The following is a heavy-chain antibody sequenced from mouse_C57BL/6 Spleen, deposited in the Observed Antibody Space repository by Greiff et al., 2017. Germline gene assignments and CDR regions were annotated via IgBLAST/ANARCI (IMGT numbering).Heavy chain of an antibody. CDR2: IYPGSGNT. D-gene: IGHD2-5*01. CDR1: GYTFTDYY. V-gene: IGHV1-76*01. Sequence: VQLQQSGAELVRPGASVKLSCKASGYTFTDYYINWVKQRPGQGLEWIARIYPGSGNTYYNEKFKGKATLTAEKSSSTAYMQLSSLTSEDSAVYFCARCYSNYEVYFDYWGQGTTLTVSS. J-gene: IGHJ2*01. CDR3: ARCYSNYEVYFDY.